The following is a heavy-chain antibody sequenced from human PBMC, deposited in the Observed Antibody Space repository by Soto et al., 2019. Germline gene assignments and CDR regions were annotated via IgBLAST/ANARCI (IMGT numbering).Heavy chain of an antibody. CDR2: MSYDGSNK. Sequence: GGSLRLSCAASGFTFSNYGMHWVRQSPGKGLEWVAVMSYDGSNKYYADSVKGRFTISRDNSKNTLYLQMNSLRVEDTAVYYCAKNSQQMGTYYYYYGLDVWGQGTTVTVSS. CDR1: GFTFSNYG. V-gene: IGHV3-30*18. J-gene: IGHJ6*02. CDR3: AKNSQQMGTYYYYYGLDV. D-gene: IGHD6-13*01.